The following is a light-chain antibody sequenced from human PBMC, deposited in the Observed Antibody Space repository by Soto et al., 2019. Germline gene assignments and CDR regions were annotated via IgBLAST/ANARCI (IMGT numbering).Light chain of an antibody. V-gene: IGKV1-39*01. CDR2: AAS. CDR1: QSISSY. J-gene: IGKJ5*01. CDR3: QQSYSTLIT. Sequence: DIQMTQSPSSLSASVGARVTIACRASQSISSYLNWYQQKPGKAPKLMIYAASSLQSGVPSRFSGSGSGTDCTLTISSLQPEDVATYYCQQSYSTLITLGQGTRLEI.